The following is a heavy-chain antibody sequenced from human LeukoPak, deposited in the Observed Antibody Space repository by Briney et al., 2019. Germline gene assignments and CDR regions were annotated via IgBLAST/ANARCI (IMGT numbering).Heavy chain of an antibody. Sequence: GGSLGLSCAASGFTFSSYWMSWVRQAPGKGLEWVANIKQDGSEKYYVDSVKGRFTISRDNAKNSLYLQMNSLRAEDTAVYYCARYRLLSWDCFDYWGQGTLVTVSS. CDR3: ARYRLLSWDCFDY. CDR1: GFTFSSYW. CDR2: IKQDGSEK. V-gene: IGHV3-7*01. J-gene: IGHJ4*02. D-gene: IGHD2-2*01.